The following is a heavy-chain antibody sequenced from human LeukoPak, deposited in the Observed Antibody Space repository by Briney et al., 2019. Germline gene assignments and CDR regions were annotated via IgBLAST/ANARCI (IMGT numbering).Heavy chain of an antibody. Sequence: GGSLRLSCAVSGFTVSNKYMSWVRQAPGKGVEWVSVIFRDGNTYYADSVKGRFTISRDNSKNTLYLQMNSLRADDTAVYYCARGRDWFDPWGQGTLVTVSS. D-gene: IGHD3-10*01. CDR1: GFTVSNKY. J-gene: IGHJ5*02. CDR2: IFRDGNT. CDR3: ARGRDWFDP. V-gene: IGHV3-53*01.